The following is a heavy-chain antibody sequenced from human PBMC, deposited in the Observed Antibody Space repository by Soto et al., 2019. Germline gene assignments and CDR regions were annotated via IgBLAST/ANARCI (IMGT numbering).Heavy chain of an antibody. CDR2: ISWDGGST. CDR1: GFIFDDYT. D-gene: IGHD3-22*01. V-gene: IGHV3-43*01. Sequence: PGGSLRLSCSACGFIFDDYTMNWVRQAPGKGLEWVSVISWDGGSTFYADSVKGRFTISRDNSKNSLYLQMNSLRAEDTAWYYCAKDMRGIYYDSSLDSWGQGTLVTVSS. CDR3: AKDMRGIYYDSSLDS. J-gene: IGHJ5*01.